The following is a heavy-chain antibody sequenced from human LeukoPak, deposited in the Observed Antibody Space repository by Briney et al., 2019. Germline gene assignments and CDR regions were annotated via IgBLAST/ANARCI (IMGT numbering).Heavy chain of an antibody. CDR1: GFTFSSYA. V-gene: IGHV3-30*04. CDR2: ISYDGSNK. Sequence: GGSLRLSCAASGFTFSSYAMHWVRQAPGKGLEWVAVISYDGSNKYYADSVKGRFTISRDNSKNTLYLQMNSLRAEDTAVYYCARARCSGCPGGTYYYYGMDVWGQGPTVTVSS. D-gene: IGHD6-19*01. CDR3: ARARCSGCPGGTYYYYGMDV. J-gene: IGHJ6*02.